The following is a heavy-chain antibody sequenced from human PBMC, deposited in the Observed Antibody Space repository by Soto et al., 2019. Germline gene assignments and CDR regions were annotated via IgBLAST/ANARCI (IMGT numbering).Heavy chain of an antibody. CDR1: GFTFTSFA. J-gene: IGHJ4*02. Sequence: EVQLLESGGVLVQPGGSLRLSCAASGFTFTSFAMAWVRQEPGKGLEWVSGISATGGSTHYADSVKGRFTISRDNSRHTVYLQMNSLRAADTAVYYCAKGGAYCGGDCTRAYWGQRTLVTVSS. CDR2: ISATGGST. CDR3: AKGGAYCGGDCTRAY. V-gene: IGHV3-23*01. D-gene: IGHD2-21*02.